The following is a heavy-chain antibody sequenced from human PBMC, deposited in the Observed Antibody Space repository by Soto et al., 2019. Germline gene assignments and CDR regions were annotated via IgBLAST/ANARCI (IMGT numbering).Heavy chain of an antibody. CDR2: ISGSDGKT. D-gene: IGHD3-3*01. J-gene: IGHJ4*02. CDR3: ARWSYLDY. CDR1: GFSFGSYA. V-gene: IGHV3-23*01. Sequence: LSCAASGFSFGSYALSWVRQAPGKGLEWVSTISGSDGKTFYADSVKGRFSISRDTSQNTLYLQMNSLRADDTAIYYCARWSYLDYWGQGTRVTVYS.